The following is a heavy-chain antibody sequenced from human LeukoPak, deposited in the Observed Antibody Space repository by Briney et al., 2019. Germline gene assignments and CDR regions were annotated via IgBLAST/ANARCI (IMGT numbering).Heavy chain of an antibody. Sequence: SETLSLTCAVYGGSFSGYYWSWIRQPPGKGLEWIGEINHSGSTNYNPSLKSRVPISVDTSKNQFSLKLSSVTAADTAVYYCARVRGRGYSYGYNFDYWGQGTLVTVSS. V-gene: IGHV4-34*01. CDR3: ARVRGRGYSYGYNFDY. D-gene: IGHD5-18*01. CDR1: GGSFSGYY. CDR2: INHSGST. J-gene: IGHJ4*02.